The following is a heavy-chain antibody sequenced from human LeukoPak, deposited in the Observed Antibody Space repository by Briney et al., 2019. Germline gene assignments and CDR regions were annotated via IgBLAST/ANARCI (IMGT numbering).Heavy chain of an antibody. CDR3: ARGIITIFGVVIRTTNTYFDY. CDR1: GFTFSDYY. Sequence: PGGSLRLSCAASGFTFSDYYMSWIRHAPGKGLEWVSYISSSGSSIYYADSVKGRFTIYRDNAKNSLYLQMNSLRAEDTAVYYCARGIITIFGVVIRTTNTYFDYWGQGTLVTVSS. D-gene: IGHD3-3*01. V-gene: IGHV3-11*01. J-gene: IGHJ4*02. CDR2: ISSSGSSI.